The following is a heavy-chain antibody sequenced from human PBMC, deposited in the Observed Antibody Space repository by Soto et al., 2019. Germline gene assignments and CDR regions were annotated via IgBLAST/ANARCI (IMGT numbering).Heavy chain of an antibody. D-gene: IGHD6-19*01. J-gene: IGHJ4*02. V-gene: IGHV3-74*01. CDR3: ARGPRGWYGFDY. Sequence: EVQLVESGGGLVQPGGSLRLSCAGSGFALSSSWMHWVRQDPGKGLVWVSRINFDGSSTDYADSVRGRFTISRDKAKNTLYLEMNSLRADATAVYHCARGPRGWYGFDYWGQGNLVTVSS. CDR1: GFALSSSW. CDR2: INFDGSST.